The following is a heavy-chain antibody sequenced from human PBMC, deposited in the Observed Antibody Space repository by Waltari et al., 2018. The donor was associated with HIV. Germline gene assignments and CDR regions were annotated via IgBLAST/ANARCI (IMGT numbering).Heavy chain of an antibody. J-gene: IGHJ4*02. V-gene: IGHV3-30-3*01. CDR3: VRALGDY. D-gene: IGHD7-27*01. CDR2: ISNDGSKK. Sequence: QVQLVESGGGGAQPGKSRGPSCLASGFTFRNFGMHWVRQAPGKGLEGVALISNDGSKKYYADSVKGRFTISRANSKNTLYLQMNSLRPDDTAVYYCVRALGDYWGQGTLVTISS. CDR1: GFTFRNFG.